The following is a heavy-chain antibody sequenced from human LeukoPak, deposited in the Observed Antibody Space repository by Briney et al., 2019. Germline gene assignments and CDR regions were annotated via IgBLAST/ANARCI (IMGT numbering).Heavy chain of an antibody. V-gene: IGHV3-48*02. J-gene: IGHJ4*02. Sequence: GGSLRLSCAASGFTFSSYAMSWVRQAPGKGLEWVSYINYDGRDVYYADSVKGRFTTSRDNAKNSLYLQVNSLRDEDTAVYYCARDLYSYERFDYWGQGTLVTISS. CDR2: INYDGRDV. D-gene: IGHD5-18*01. CDR1: GFTFSSYA. CDR3: ARDLYSYERFDY.